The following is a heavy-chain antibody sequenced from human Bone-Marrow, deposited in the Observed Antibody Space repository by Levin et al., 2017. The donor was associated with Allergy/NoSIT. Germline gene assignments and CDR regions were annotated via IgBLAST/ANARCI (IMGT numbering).Heavy chain of an antibody. CDR3: ARNVPVTDLGY. Sequence: GEFLKFSFSASVFFFIPPSLTWVRQAPGKGLEWVSLIYSGGSTYYADSVKGRFTISLSLSKNTLYLQMNSLRAEDTAVYYCARNVPVTDLGYWGRGTLVTVSS. D-gene: IGHD1-14*01. J-gene: IGHJ4*02. CDR2: IYSGGST. V-gene: IGHV3-53*01. CDR1: VFFFIPPS.